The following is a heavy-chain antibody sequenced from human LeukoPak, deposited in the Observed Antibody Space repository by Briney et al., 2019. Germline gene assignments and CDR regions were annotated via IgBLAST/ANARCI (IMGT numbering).Heavy chain of an antibody. J-gene: IGHJ4*02. D-gene: IGHD3-10*01. CDR3: AREYGNYYGSGEYYFDY. CDR2: IYYSGST. Sequence: SETPSLTCTVSGGSISSYYWSWIRQPPGKGLEWIGYIYYSGSTNYNPSLKSRVTISVDTSKNQFSLKLSSVTAADTAVYYCAREYGNYYGSGEYYFDYWGQGTLVTVSS. CDR1: GGSISSYY. V-gene: IGHV4-59*01.